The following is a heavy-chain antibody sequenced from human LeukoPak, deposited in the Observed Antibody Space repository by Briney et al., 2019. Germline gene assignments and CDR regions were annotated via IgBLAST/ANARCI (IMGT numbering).Heavy chain of an antibody. V-gene: IGHV1-18*01. CDR2: ISAYNGNT. CDR1: GYTFTSYG. CDR3: ARDRLGVLEVAVALDY. Sequence: ASVKVSCKASGYTFTSYGINWVRQAPGQGLEWMGWISAYNGNTNYAQKLQGRVTMTTDTSTSTAYMELRSLRSDDTAVYYCARDRLGVLEVAVALDYWGQGTLVTVSS. D-gene: IGHD6-19*01. J-gene: IGHJ4*02.